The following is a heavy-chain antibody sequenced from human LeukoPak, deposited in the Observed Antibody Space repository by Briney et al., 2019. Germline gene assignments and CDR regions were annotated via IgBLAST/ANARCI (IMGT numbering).Heavy chain of an antibody. CDR2: MNPSGST. D-gene: IGHD3-22*01. CDR3: ARGRQDVTMIVVVMTAVSYYLDV. V-gene: IGHV4-34*01. J-gene: IGHJ6*03. Sequence: PSETLSFTCAVSGGSFSGYYGTWIRQTPEKGLEWIGEMNPSGSTNYNPSLKSRVTISVDTSKNQFSLELSSVTAADTAVYYCARGRQDVTMIVVVMTAVSYYLDVWGKGTTVTVS. CDR1: GGSFSGYY.